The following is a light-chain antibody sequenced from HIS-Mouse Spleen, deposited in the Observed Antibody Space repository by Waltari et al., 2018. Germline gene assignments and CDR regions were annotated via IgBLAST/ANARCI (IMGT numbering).Light chain of an antibody. CDR3: SSYTSSSFNVV. J-gene: IGLJ2*01. CDR1: SSDVGGYNY. V-gene: IGLV2-14*03. CDR2: DVS. Sequence: QSALTQPASVSASPGQSITISCTGTSSDVGGYNYVPWYQQHPGKAPKLMIYDVSNRPSGVSNRFSGSKSGNTASLTISGLQAEDEADYYCSSYTSSSFNVVFGGGTKLTVL.